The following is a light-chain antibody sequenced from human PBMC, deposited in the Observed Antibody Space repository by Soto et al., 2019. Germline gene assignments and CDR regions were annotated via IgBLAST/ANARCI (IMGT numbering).Light chain of an antibody. Sequence: EIVMTQSPATLSVSPGERATLSCRASQSVSSNLAWYQQKPGQAPRLLIYGASTRATGIPARFSGSGSGTEFTLTISSLQSEDFAVYYWQQYNNWLITFGQGTRLEI. CDR2: GAS. J-gene: IGKJ5*01. V-gene: IGKV3-15*01. CDR1: QSVSSN. CDR3: QQYNNWLIT.